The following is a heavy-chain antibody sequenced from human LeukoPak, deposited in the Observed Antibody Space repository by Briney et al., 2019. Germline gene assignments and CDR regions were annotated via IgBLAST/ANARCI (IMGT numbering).Heavy chain of an antibody. Sequence: GGSLRLSCAASGFTFSSYSMNWVRQAPGKGLEWVSSISSSSSYIYYADSVKGRFTISRDNAKNSLFLQMNSLRAEDTALYYCIKDMGFDLLKDAFDVWGQGTMVTVSS. D-gene: IGHD1-26*01. V-gene: IGHV3-21*04. J-gene: IGHJ3*01. CDR1: GFTFSSYS. CDR2: ISSSSSYI. CDR3: IKDMGFDLLKDAFDV.